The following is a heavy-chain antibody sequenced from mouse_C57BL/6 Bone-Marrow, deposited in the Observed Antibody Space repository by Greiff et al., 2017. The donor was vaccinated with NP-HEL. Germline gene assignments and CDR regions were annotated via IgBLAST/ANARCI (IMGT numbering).Heavy chain of an antibody. CDR3: ARSTVVATRGFDY. CDR2: ISYDGSN. CDR1: GYSITSGYY. Sequence: EVQLQESGPGLVKPSQSLSLTCSVTGYSITSGYYWNWIRQFPGNKLEWMGYISYDGSNNYNPSLKNRISITRDTSKNQFFLKLNSVTTEDTATYYCARSTVVATRGFDYWGQGTTLTVSS. J-gene: IGHJ2*01. D-gene: IGHD1-1*01. V-gene: IGHV3-6*01.